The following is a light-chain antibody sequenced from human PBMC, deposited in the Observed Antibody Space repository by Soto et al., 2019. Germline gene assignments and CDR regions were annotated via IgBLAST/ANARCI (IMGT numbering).Light chain of an antibody. CDR1: QSISSW. J-gene: IGKJ1*01. CDR3: QQYNSYSWT. Sequence: DIQMTQSPSTLSASFGDRVTITCRASQSISSWLAWYQQKTGKAPKLLIYDASSLESGVPSRFSGSGYGTEFNLTISSLQTADFATYYCQQYNSYSWTFGQGTKVDIK. CDR2: DAS. V-gene: IGKV1-5*01.